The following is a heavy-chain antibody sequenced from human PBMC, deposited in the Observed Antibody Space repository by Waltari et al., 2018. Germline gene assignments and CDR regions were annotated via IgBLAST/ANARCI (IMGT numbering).Heavy chain of an antibody. J-gene: IGHJ3*02. V-gene: IGHV1-69*04. CDR1: GGTFSSYA. CDR3: ARSYYYDSSGYAFDI. Sequence: QVQLVQSGAEVKKPGSSVKVSCKASGGTFSSYAISWVRQAPGEGRKWMGGIIPIRGIANYAQKFQGRVTIAADESTSTAYMELSSLRSEDTAVYYCARSYYYDSSGYAFDIWGQGTMVTVSS. D-gene: IGHD3-22*01. CDR2: IIPIRGIA.